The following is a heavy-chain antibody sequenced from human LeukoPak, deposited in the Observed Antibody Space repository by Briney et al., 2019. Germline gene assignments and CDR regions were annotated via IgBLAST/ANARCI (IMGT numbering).Heavy chain of an antibody. CDR2: INPNSGGT. D-gene: IGHD6-19*01. Sequence: ASVKVSCKASGYSFSSYYMHWVRQAPGQGLEWMGWINPNSGGTNYAQKFQGRVTMTRDTSISTAYMELSRLRSDDTAVYYCARDSRSGWHSSDYWGQGTLVTVSS. V-gene: IGHV1-2*02. CDR1: GYSFSSYY. CDR3: ARDSRSGWHSSDY. J-gene: IGHJ4*02.